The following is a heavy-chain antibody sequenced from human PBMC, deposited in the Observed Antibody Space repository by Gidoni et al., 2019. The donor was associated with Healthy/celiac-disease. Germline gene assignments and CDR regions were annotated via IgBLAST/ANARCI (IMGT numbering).Heavy chain of an antibody. D-gene: IGHD1-26*01. CDR1: GFPFSSYA. CDR2: ISGSGGST. Sequence: EVQLLESGGGLVQPGGSLRLSWAASGFPFSSYAMSWVRQAAGKGLEWVSAISGSGGSTYYADSVKGRFTISRDNSKNTLYLQMNSLRAEDTAVYYCAKAKWELLLGSSGWGQGTLVTVSS. V-gene: IGHV3-23*01. J-gene: IGHJ4*02. CDR3: AKAKWELLLGSSG.